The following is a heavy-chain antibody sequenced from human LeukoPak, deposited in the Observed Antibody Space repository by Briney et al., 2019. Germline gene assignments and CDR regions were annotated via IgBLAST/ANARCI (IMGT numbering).Heavy chain of an antibody. Sequence: GGSLRLSCAASEFTFSSYSMNWVRQAPGKGLEWVSSISSGSSYIYYADSVKGRFTISRDNAKNSLYLQMNSLRAEDTAVYYCAKDHLGSSTSPDKNYSDYGMDVWGQGTTVTVSS. D-gene: IGHD2-2*01. J-gene: IGHJ6*02. CDR2: ISSGSSYI. V-gene: IGHV3-21*01. CDR3: AKDHLGSSTSPDKNYSDYGMDV. CDR1: EFTFSSYS.